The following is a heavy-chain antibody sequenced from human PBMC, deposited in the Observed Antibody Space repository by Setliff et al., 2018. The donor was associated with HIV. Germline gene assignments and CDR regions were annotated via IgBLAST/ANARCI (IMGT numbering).Heavy chain of an antibody. D-gene: IGHD3-10*01. CDR2: MNPNSGDT. J-gene: IGHJ3*02. Sequence: GASVKVSCKASGFTFTTYDINWVRQSTGQGLEWMGWMNPNSGDTGYAQKFQGRVTMTRNTSITTAYMELSSLRSEDTAVYYCARGRGVLLWFGELANVFDIWGPGTMVT. CDR1: GFTFTTYD. CDR3: ARGRGVLLWFGELANVFDI. V-gene: IGHV1-8*02.